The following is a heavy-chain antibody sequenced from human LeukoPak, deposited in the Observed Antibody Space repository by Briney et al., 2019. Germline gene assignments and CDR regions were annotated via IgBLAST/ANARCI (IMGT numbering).Heavy chain of an antibody. CDR2: ISAYNGNT. J-gene: IGHJ3*02. V-gene: IGHV1-18*01. D-gene: IGHD2-15*01. CDR3: AREVGCSGGSCYESAFDI. Sequence: ASVKVSCKASGYTFTSYGISWVRQAPGQGLEWMGWISAYNGNTNYAQKLQGRVTMTTDTSTSTAYMELRSLRSDDTAVYYCAREVGCSGGSCYESAFDIWGQGTMVTVSS. CDR1: GYTFTSYG.